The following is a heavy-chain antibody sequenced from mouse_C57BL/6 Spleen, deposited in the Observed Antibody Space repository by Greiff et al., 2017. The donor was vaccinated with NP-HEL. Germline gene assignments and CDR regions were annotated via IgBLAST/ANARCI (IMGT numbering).Heavy chain of an antibody. CDR2: ISSGGSYT. D-gene: IGHD1-1*01. J-gene: IGHJ2*01. CDR1: GFTFSSYG. CDR3: ARTSIITTVVAGYFDY. Sequence: EVQLQESGGDLVKPGGSLKLSCAASGFTFSSYGMSWVRQTPDKRLEWVATISSGGSYTYYPDSVKGRFTISRDNAKNTLYLQMSSLKSEDTAMYYCARTSIITTVVAGYFDYWGQGTTLTVSS. V-gene: IGHV5-6*01.